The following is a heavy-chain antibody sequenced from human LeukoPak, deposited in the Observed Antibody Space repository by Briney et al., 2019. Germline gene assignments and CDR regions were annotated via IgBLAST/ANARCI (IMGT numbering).Heavy chain of an antibody. CDR3: AKGDYDILTGFDY. V-gene: IGHV3-23*01. CDR2: ISGGGETS. D-gene: IGHD3-9*01. CDR1: GFTFSNHA. J-gene: IGHJ4*02. Sequence: GGSLRLSCVASGFTFSNHAMNWVRQAPGEGLEWVSVISGGGETSYYADSVKGRFTISRDNSKNTIYLQMNSLRAEDTAVYYCAKGDYDILTGFDYWGQGTLVTVSS.